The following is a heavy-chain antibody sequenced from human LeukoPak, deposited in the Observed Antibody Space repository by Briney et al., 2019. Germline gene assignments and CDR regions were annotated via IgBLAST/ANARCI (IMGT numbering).Heavy chain of an antibody. CDR3: ATEERGGAFDI. V-gene: IGHV4-4*07. CDR2: IYTSGST. CDR1: GVSISSYF. D-gene: IGHD3-16*01. J-gene: IGHJ3*02. Sequence: SETLSLTCTVSGVSISSYFWSWIRQPAGKGLEWIGRIYTSGSTNYNPSLKSRVTMSVDTSKNQFSLKLSSVTAADAAVYYCATEERGGAFDIWGQGTMVTVSS.